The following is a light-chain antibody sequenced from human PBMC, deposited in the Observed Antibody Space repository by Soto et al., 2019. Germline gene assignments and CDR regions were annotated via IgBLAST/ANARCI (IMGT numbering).Light chain of an antibody. CDR3: QQYDDSQWT. CDR2: GAS. CDR1: ESVGSTY. J-gene: IGKJ1*01. V-gene: IGKV3-20*01. Sequence: EIGLTQSPGTLSLSPGDRATLSCRASESVGSTYVAWYQQKPGQAPRLLIYGASSRPTGVSDRFSGGGSGTDFTLSISRLEPEDFAVYYCQQYDDSQWTFGQGTKVDIK.